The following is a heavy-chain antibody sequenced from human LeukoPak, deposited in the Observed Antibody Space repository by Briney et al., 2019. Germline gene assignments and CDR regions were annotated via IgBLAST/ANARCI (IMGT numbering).Heavy chain of an antibody. V-gene: IGHV4-59*13. D-gene: IGHD5-18*01. Sequence: NPSETLPLTCTVSGGSISSCYWSWIRQAPGKGLEWIGYIYYSGSTNYNPSLKSRVTISVDTSKNQFSLKLTSVTAADTAVYYCARGDRSMVTPFDYWGQGTLVTVSS. CDR1: GGSISSCY. CDR3: ARGDRSMVTPFDY. J-gene: IGHJ4*02. CDR2: IYYSGST.